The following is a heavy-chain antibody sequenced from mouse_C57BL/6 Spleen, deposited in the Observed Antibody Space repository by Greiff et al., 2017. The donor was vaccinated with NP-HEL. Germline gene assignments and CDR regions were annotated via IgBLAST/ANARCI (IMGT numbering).Heavy chain of an antibody. Sequence: EVMLVESGGGLVQPGGSLSLSCAASGFTFTAYYMSWVRQPPGKALEWLGFIRNTANGYTTEYRASVKGRVTISRDNSQSILYLQMNALRAEDSATYYCARSDGYYCYWYFDVWGTGTTVTVAS. V-gene: IGHV7-3*01. J-gene: IGHJ1*03. CDR2: IRNTANGYTT. CDR3: ARSDGYYCYWYFDV. D-gene: IGHD2-3*01. CDR1: GFTFTAYY.